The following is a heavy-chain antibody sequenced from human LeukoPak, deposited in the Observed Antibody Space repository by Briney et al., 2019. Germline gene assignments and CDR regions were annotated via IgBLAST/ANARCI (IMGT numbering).Heavy chain of an antibody. Sequence: SETLSLTCTVSGGSISSSSYDCDWIRQPPGKALEGIGSIYYSWSTYYNPSLNIRVTIPVGTSKNQFSLKLSSVNAEDTAVYYCERPAFEYRYGDDAFDIWGQGTMVTVSS. CDR2: IYYSWST. CDR3: ERPAFEYRYGDDAFDI. CDR1: GGSISSSSYD. V-gene: IGHV4-39*01. J-gene: IGHJ3*02. D-gene: IGHD5-18*01.